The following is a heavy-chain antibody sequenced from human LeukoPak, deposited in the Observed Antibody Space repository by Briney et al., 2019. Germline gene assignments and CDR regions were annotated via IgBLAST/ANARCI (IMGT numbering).Heavy chain of an antibody. CDR3: ARGVCSGGSCYSEWNY. J-gene: IGHJ4*02. V-gene: IGHV4-34*01. D-gene: IGHD2-15*01. Sequence: SETLSLTCAVYGGSFSGYYWSWIRQPPGKGLECIGEINYSGSTNYNPSLKSRVTISVDTSKNQFSLKLSSVTAADTAVYYCARGVCSGGSCYSEWNYWGQGTLVTVSS. CDR1: GGSFSGYY. CDR2: INYSGST.